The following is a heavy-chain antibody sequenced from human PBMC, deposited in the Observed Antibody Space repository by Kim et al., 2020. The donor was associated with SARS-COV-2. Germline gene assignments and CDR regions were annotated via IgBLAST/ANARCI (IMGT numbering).Heavy chain of an antibody. J-gene: IGHJ4*02. V-gene: IGHV3-11*05. D-gene: IGHD6-13*01. Sequence: YADSVKGRFTISRDNAKNSLYLQMNSLRAEDTAVYYCARAGSSWSITSDYWGQGTLVTVSS. CDR3: ARAGSSWSITSDY.